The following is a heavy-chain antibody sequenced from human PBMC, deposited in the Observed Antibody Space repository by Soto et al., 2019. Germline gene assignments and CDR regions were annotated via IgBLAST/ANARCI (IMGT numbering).Heavy chain of an antibody. V-gene: IGHV3-74*01. CDR2: LQTDGSHP. CDR3: ARVPGYSIGDL. CDR1: GFTFDYYL. J-gene: IGHJ2*01. D-gene: IGHD2-21*01. Sequence: PGGSLRLSCVASGFTFDYYLMHWVRQAPGEGLMWVSRLQTDGSHPAYADSVKGRFTISRDNAKNTLYLQMNNLRAEDTAVYYCARVPGYSIGDLWGRGTLVTVSS.